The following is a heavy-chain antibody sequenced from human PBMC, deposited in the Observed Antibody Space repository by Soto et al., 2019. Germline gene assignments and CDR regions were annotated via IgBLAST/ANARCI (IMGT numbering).Heavy chain of an antibody. D-gene: IGHD5-18*01. CDR2: IIPIFGTA. CDR3: ASGANSYGHIPIDY. Sequence: QVQLVQSGAEVKKPGSSVKVSCKASGGTFSSYAISWVRQDPXQGLXWMGGIIPIFGTANYAQKFQGRVTITADKSTSTAYMELSSLRSEDTAVYYCASGANSYGHIPIDYWGQGTLVTVS. J-gene: IGHJ4*02. CDR1: GGTFSSYA. V-gene: IGHV1-69*06.